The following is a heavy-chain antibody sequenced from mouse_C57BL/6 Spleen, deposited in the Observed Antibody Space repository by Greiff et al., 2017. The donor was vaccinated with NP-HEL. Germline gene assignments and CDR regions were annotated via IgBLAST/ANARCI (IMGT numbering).Heavy chain of an antibody. V-gene: IGHV1-53*01. J-gene: IGHJ3*01. CDR1: GYTFTSYW. Sequence: VQLQQPGTELVKPGASVKLSCKASGYTFTSYWMHWVKQRPGQGLEWMGTINPGNGCTNYNEKFKGKAKLTVDKSSSTAYLQLSSLTSEDSAGPYCARYYSGRKCTPYWGQGTLVTVSA. D-gene: IGHD1-1*01. CDR3: ARYYSGRKCTPY. CDR2: INPGNGCT.